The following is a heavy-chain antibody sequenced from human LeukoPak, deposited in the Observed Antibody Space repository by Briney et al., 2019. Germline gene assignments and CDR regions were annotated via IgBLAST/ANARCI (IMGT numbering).Heavy chain of an antibody. CDR3: ANRPDIVVVPAAMLVDY. V-gene: IGHV3-23*01. Sequence: GGSLRLPCAASGFTFSSYAMSWVRQAPGKGLEWVSAISGSGGSTYYADSVKGRFTISRDNSKNTLYLQMNSLRAEDTAVYYCANRPDIVVVPAAMLVDYWGQGTLVTVSS. D-gene: IGHD2-2*01. CDR1: GFTFSSYA. CDR2: ISGSGGST. J-gene: IGHJ4*02.